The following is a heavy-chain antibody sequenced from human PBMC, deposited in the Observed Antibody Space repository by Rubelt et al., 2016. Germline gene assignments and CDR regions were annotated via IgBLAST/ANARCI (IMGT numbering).Heavy chain of an antibody. D-gene: IGHD3-3*01. V-gene: IGHV3-30*04. Sequence: SSYAMHWVRQAPGKGLEWVAVISYDGSNKYYADSVKGRFTISRDNSKNTLYLQMNSLRAEDTAVYYCAKDRDDFYGLYGMDVWGQGTTVTVSS. CDR2: ISYDGSNK. CDR3: AKDRDDFYGLYGMDV. J-gene: IGHJ6*02. CDR1: SSYA.